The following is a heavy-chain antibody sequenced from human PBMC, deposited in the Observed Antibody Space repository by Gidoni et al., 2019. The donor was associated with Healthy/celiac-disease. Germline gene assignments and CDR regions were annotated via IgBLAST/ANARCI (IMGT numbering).Heavy chain of an antibody. J-gene: IGHJ6*03. D-gene: IGHD5-18*01. V-gene: IGHV1-46*01. CDR1: GYTFTSYY. CDR3: ARRGSSSYGNYYYYMDV. CDR2: INPSGGST. Sequence: QVQLVQSGAEVKKPGASVTVSCKASGYTFTSYYMHWVRQAPGQGLEWMGIINPSGGSTSYAQKFQGRVTMTRDTFTSTVYMELSSLRSEDTAVYYCARRGSSSYGNYYYYMDVWGKGTTVTVSS.